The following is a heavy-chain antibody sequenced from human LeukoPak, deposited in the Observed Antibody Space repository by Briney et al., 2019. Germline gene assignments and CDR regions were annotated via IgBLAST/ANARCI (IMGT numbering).Heavy chain of an antibody. CDR3: ARALTFQPLSAGPHWFDP. D-gene: IGHD2-2*01. V-gene: IGHV4-39*07. CDR1: GGSISSSSYY. CDR2: IYYSGST. Sequence: SETLSLTCTVSGGSISSSSYYWGWIRQPPGKGLEWIGSIYYSGSTYYNPSLKSRVTISVDTSKNQFSLKLRSVTAADTAVYYCARALTFQPLSAGPHWFDPWGLGTLVTVSS. J-gene: IGHJ5*02.